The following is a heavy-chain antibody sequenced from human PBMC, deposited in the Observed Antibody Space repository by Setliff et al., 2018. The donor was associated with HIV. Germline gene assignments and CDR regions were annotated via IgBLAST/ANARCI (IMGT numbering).Heavy chain of an antibody. CDR2: INPSGGST. D-gene: IGHD5-18*01. V-gene: IGHV1-46*01. Sequence: ASVKVSCKASGYTFTSYYMHWVRQAPGQGLEWMGIINPSGGSTNYAQKFQGRVTMTADKSTSTVYMGLRSLRSEDTAVYFCARGWSEDTSMVQVEYFEHWGQGTLVTVSS. J-gene: IGHJ1*01. CDR3: ARGWSEDTSMVQVEYFEH. CDR1: GYTFTSYY.